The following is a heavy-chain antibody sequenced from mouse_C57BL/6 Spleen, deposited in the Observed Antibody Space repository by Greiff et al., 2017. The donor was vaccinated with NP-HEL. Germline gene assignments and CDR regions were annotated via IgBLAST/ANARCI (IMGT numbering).Heavy chain of an antibody. CDR2: FYPGSGSI. CDR1: GYTFTEYT. D-gene: IGHD2-2*01. CDR3: ARHGGPDGYDGGHFDY. V-gene: IGHV1-62-2*01. J-gene: IGHJ2*01. Sequence: VQLQQSGAELVKPGASVKLSCKASGYTFTEYTIHWVKQRSGQGLEWIGWFYPGSGSIKYNEKFKDKATLTAEKSSSTDYMELSRLTSEDSAVYVCARHGGPDGYDGGHFDYWGQGTTLTVSS.